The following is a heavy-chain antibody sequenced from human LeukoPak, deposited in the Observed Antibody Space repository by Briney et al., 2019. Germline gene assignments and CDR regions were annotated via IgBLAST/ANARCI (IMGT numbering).Heavy chain of an antibody. V-gene: IGHV3-23*01. D-gene: IGHD3-9*01. J-gene: IGHJ2*01. Sequence: PGGSLRLSCAASGFTFSDYYMSWIRQAPGKGLEWVSAISGSGGSTYYADSVKGRFTISRDNSKNTLYLQMNSLRAEDTAVYYCAKVLKRHILTGYYIDLWGRGTLVTVSS. CDR2: ISGSGGST. CDR1: GFTFSDYY. CDR3: AKVLKRHILTGYYIDL.